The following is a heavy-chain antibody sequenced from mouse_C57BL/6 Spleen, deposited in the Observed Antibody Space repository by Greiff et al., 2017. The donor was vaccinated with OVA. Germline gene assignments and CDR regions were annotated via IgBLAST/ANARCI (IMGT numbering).Heavy chain of an antibody. Sequence: QVQLQQPGAELVKPGASVKVSCKASGYTFTSYWMHWVKQRPGQGLEWIGRIHPSDSDTNYNQKFKGKATLTVDKSSSTAYMQLSSLTSEDSAVYYCAMITTVVTLDYWGQGTTLIVSS. CDR2: IHPSDSDT. CDR1: GYTFTSYW. D-gene: IGHD1-1*01. J-gene: IGHJ2*01. CDR3: AMITTVVTLDY. V-gene: IGHV1-74*01.